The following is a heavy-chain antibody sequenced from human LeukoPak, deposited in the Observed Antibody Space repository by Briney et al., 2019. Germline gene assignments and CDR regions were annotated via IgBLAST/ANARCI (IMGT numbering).Heavy chain of an antibody. CDR3: AKDLYDSGTYFDY. CDR1: GSTFSSYG. Sequence: GGSLRLSCTASGSTFSSYGMHWVRQSPGKGLEWMTFVRYDESNKYYTDSVKGRFTISRDNSKNTLFLQMNNLRTEDTAVYYCAKDLYDSGTYFDYWGQGTLVTVSS. D-gene: IGHD3-10*01. V-gene: IGHV3-30*02. CDR2: VRYDESNK. J-gene: IGHJ4*02.